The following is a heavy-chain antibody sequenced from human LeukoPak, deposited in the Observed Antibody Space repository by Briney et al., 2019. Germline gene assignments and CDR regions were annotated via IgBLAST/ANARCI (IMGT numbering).Heavy chain of an antibody. CDR1: GFIFSSHA. D-gene: IGHD6-19*01. CDR3: AKDRYSSGWYLDY. CDR2: ISGSGSST. V-gene: IGHV3-23*01. Sequence: GGSLRLSCAASGFIFSSHAVSWVRQAPGKGLEWVSGISGSGSSTYYADSVKGRFTISRDNSKNTLYLQMNSLRAEDTAVYYCAKDRYSSGWYLDYWGQGTLVTVSS. J-gene: IGHJ4*02.